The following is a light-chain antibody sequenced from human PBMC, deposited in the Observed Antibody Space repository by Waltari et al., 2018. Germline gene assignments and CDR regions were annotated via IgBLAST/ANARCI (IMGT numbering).Light chain of an antibody. V-gene: IGLV2-14*03. CDR3: SSFETNSASVI. J-gene: IGLJ2*01. CDR1: SSDVGAYNF. CDR2: DVS. Sequence: QSASTQPASVSGSPGQSITISCTGTSSDVGAYNFVSWYQHYPGKAPKIIIYDVSNRPSGVSYRFSGSKSVNTASLTISGLQAEDEAVYYCSSFETNSASVIFGGGT.